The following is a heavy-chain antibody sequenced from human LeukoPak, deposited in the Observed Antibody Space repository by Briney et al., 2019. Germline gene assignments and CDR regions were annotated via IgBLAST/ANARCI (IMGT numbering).Heavy chain of an antibody. V-gene: IGHV1-69*05. CDR2: IIPIFGTA. CDR1: GGAFSSYA. J-gene: IGHJ4*02. Sequence: ASVKVSCKASGGAFSSYAISWVRQAPGQGLEWMGGIIPIFGTANYAQKFQGRVTITTDESTSTAYMELSSLRSEDTAVYYCARSYCSSTSCRQALFGYWGQETLVTVSS. CDR3: ARSYCSSTSCRQALFGY. D-gene: IGHD2-2*01.